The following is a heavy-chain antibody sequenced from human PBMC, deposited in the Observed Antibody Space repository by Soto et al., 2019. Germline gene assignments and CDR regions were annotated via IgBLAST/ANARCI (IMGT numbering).Heavy chain of an antibody. Sequence: LSLTCTVSGDSISTFYWGWMRQSPGKELEWIGYVYYTGSTNYNPSLKSRVTISVDRSKNQFSLKLTSANAADTAVYYCARGRTVRNYADDSSDYFYFFDYWGQGTRVTVSS. V-gene: IGHV4-59*01. CDR1: GDSISTFY. CDR2: VYYTGST. D-gene: IGHD3-22*01. J-gene: IGHJ4*02. CDR3: ARGRTVRNYADDSSDYFYFFDY.